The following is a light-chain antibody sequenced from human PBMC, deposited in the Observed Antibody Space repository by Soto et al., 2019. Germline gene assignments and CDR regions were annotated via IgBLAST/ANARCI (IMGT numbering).Light chain of an antibody. Sequence: EIVLTQSPATLSLSPGERATLSCRASQSVSSYLAWYQQKPGQAPRLLIYDASNRATGIPARFSGSGSGTDFTLTISSLKPEDFAVYYRPQRSNLPPPFTFGPGTKVDIK. CDR2: DAS. V-gene: IGKV3-11*01. J-gene: IGKJ3*01. CDR3: PQRSNLPPPFT. CDR1: QSVSSY.